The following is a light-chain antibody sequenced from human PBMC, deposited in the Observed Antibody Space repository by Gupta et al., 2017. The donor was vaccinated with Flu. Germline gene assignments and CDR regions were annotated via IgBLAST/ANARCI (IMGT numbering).Light chain of an antibody. V-gene: IGKV3-15*01. CDR3: QHYNNWPRT. CDR1: QSVNSN. CDR2: DAS. J-gene: IGKJ1*01. Sequence: EIEMTQSPATLSVSPGERATLSCRASQSVNSNLAWYQQKPGQTPRLLIIDASTRATGIPARFSGSGSGTEFTLAISSLLSEDFAVYYCQHYNNWPRTFGQGTKVESK.